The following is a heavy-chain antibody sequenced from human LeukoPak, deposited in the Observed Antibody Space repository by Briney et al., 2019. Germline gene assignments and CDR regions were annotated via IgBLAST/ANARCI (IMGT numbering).Heavy chain of an antibody. CDR2: INWNGGST. V-gene: IGHV3-20*01. CDR3: ARAVGYYDSSGHSMDV. D-gene: IGHD3-22*01. CDR1: GFTFDDYG. Sequence: GGSLRLSCAASGFTFDDYGMSWVRQAPGKGLEWVSGINWNGGSTGYADSVKGRFTISRDNAKNSLYLQMNSLRVEDTALYHCARAVGYYDSSGHSMDVWGKGTTVTISS. J-gene: IGHJ6*03.